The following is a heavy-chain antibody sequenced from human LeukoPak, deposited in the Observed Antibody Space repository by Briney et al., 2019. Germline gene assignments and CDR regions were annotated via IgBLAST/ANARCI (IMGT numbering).Heavy chain of an antibody. CDR2: VYYSGST. V-gene: IGHV4-59*01. D-gene: IGHD4-23*01. Sequence: SETLSLTCTVSGGSISSYYWSWIRQPPGKGLEWIGYVYYSGSTNYNPSLESRVTISIDTSKNQFSLSLSSVTAADTAVYYCARDFGGYYYYGMEVWGQGTTVTVSS. CDR3: ARDFGGYYYYGMEV. J-gene: IGHJ6*02. CDR1: GGSISSYY.